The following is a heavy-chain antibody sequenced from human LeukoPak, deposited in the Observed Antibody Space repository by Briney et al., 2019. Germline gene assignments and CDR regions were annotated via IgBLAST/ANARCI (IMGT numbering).Heavy chain of an antibody. Sequence: SQTLSLTRTVSGGSISSGSYYWSWIRQPAGKGLEWIGRIYTSGSTNYNPSLKSRVTISVDTSKNQFSLKLSSVTAADTAVYYCARDPEKYSSSYYGMDVWGQGTTVTVSS. V-gene: IGHV4-61*02. D-gene: IGHD6-6*01. CDR1: GGSISSGSYY. J-gene: IGHJ6*02. CDR3: ARDPEKYSSSYYGMDV. CDR2: IYTSGST.